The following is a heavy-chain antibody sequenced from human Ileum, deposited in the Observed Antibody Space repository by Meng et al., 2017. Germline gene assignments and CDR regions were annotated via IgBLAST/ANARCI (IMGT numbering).Heavy chain of an antibody. CDR3: ASSNSGWYEHRLDY. Sequence: GESLKISCAASGFTVSSNYMSWARQAPGKGLEWVSVIYTSGATSYSDSVKGRFSISRDISKNTLYLQMNSLRAEDTAVYYCASSNSGWYEHRLDYWGQGTLVNGAS. J-gene: IGHJ4*02. V-gene: IGHV3-66*02. CDR2: IYTSGAT. CDR1: GFTVSSNY. D-gene: IGHD6-19*01.